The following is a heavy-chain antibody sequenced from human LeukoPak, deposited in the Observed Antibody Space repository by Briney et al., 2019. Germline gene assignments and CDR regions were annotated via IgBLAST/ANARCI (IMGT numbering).Heavy chain of an antibody. Sequence: GASVKVSCKASGYTFTSYGISWVRQAPGQGLEWMGWISAYNGDTNYAQKLQGRVTMTTDTSTSTAYMELRSLRSDDTAVYYCAGDLPGRFLEWLFGSRDWFDPWGQGTLVTVSS. J-gene: IGHJ5*02. CDR2: ISAYNGDT. D-gene: IGHD3-3*01. CDR1: GYTFTSYG. CDR3: AGDLPGRFLEWLFGSRDWFDP. V-gene: IGHV1-18*01.